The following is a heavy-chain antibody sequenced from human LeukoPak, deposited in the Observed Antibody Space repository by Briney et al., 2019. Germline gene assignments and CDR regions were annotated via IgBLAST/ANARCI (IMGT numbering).Heavy chain of an antibody. D-gene: IGHD3-9*01. CDR2: ISAYNGNT. CDR3: ARYSDWAYYYYMDV. J-gene: IGHJ6*03. Sequence: ASVKVSCKASGYTFTSYGISWVRQAPGQGLEWMGWISAYNGNTNYAQKVQGRVTMTTDTSTSTAYMELRSLRSDDTAVYYCARYSDWAYYYYMDVWGKGTTVTVSS. CDR1: GYTFTSYG. V-gene: IGHV1-18*01.